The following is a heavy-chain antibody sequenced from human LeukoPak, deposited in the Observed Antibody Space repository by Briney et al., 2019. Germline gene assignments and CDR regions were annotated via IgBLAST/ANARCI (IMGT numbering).Heavy chain of an antibody. Sequence: SETLSLTCTVSGGSISSGGYYWSWIRQHPGKGLEWNGYIYYSGSTYYNPSLKSRVTISVDTSKNQYSLKLSSVTAADTAVYYCARSTVGATGGDYFDYWGQGTLVTVSS. D-gene: IGHD1-26*01. CDR3: ARSTVGATGGDYFDY. V-gene: IGHV4-39*01. J-gene: IGHJ4*02. CDR1: GGSISSGGYY. CDR2: IYYSGST.